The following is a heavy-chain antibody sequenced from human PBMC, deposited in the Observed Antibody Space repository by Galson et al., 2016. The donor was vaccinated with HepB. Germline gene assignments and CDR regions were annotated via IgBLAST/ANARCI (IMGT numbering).Heavy chain of an antibody. J-gene: IGHJ6*03. V-gene: IGHV3-53*01. CDR2: IYSDGRT. D-gene: IGHD5/OR15-5a*01. CDR3: ARDIYEGAMDV. CDR1: GFSVSRNY. Sequence: SLRLSCAASGFSVSRNYMTWVRQAPGKGLEWVSSIYSDGRTYCADSVKGRFTISRDNSKNTLFLQMNGLRADDTAVYYCARDIYEGAMDVWGKGTTVTVSS.